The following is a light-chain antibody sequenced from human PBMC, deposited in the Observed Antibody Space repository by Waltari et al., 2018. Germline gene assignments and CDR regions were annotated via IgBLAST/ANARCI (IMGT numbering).Light chain of an antibody. CDR2: VNSDGSH. CDR3: QTGGHGTWV. V-gene: IGLV4-69*01. J-gene: IGLJ3*02. Sequence: LVLTQSPSASAPLGASVKLTCTLSSGYSSNVIALLQQQPGKGPRYLMKVNSDGSHRKGDDIPDRFSASKSGTECYLTISSLQSEDEADYYCQTGGHGTWVFGGGTKLTVL. CDR1: SGYSSNV.